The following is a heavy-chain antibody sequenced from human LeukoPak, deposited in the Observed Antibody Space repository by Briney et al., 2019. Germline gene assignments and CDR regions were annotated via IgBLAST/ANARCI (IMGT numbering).Heavy chain of an antibody. D-gene: IGHD3-22*01. V-gene: IGHV3-74*01. Sequence: PGGSLRLSCAASGFTFSSYSMNWVRQAPGKGLAWVSRVNTDGSSTTYAESVKGRFTISKDNAKNTLYLQMNGLRAEDTAVYYCARELGVGVIGDAFDIWGQGTVVTVSS. CDR1: GFTFSSYS. CDR3: ARELGVGVIGDAFDI. J-gene: IGHJ3*02. CDR2: VNTDGSST.